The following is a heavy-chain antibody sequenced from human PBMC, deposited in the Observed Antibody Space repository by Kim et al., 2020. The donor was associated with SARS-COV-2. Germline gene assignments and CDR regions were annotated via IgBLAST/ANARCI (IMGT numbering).Heavy chain of an antibody. CDR1: GYTFTGYY. D-gene: IGHD1-26*01. J-gene: IGHJ6*02. V-gene: IGHV1-2*06. Sequence: ASVKVSCKASGYTFTGYYMHWVRQAPGQGLEWMGRINPNSGGTNYAQKFQGRVTMTRDTSISTAYMELSRLRSDDTAVYYCARARTGRYYYYGMDVWGQGTTVTVSS. CDR3: ARARTGRYYYYGMDV. CDR2: INPNSGGT.